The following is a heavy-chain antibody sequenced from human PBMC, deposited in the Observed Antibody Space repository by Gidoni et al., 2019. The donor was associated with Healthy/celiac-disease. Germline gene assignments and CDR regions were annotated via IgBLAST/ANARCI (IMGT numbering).Heavy chain of an antibody. D-gene: IGHD6-19*01. V-gene: IGHV4-34*01. CDR3: ARGRGIAVAIHHWFDP. J-gene: IGHJ5*02. CDR2: IKHSGST. Sequence: PGKGLEWILEIKHSGSTNYNPSLKSRVTISVDTSKNQFSLKLSSVTAADTAVYYCARGRGIAVAIHHWFDPWGQGTLVTVSS.